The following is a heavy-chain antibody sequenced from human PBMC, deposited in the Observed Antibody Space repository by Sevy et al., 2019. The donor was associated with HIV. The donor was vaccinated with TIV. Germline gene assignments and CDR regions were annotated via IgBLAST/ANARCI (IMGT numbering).Heavy chain of an antibody. CDR3: VKDLTNYDILTGPSSWVDAFDI. Sequence: GGSLRLSCAASGFTFSSYAMSWVRQAPGKGLEWVSAISGSGGSTYYADSVKGRFTISRDNSKNTLYLQMNSLRAEDTAVYYCVKDLTNYDILTGPSSWVDAFDIWGQGTMVTVSS. D-gene: IGHD3-9*01. CDR1: GFTFSSYA. V-gene: IGHV3-23*01. J-gene: IGHJ3*02. CDR2: ISGSGGST.